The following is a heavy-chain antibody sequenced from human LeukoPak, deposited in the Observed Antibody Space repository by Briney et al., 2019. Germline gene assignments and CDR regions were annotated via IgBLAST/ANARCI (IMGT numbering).Heavy chain of an antibody. CDR2: IYHSGST. J-gene: IGHJ4*02. D-gene: IGHD3-3*01. Sequence: SETLSLTSAVSGYSISSGYYWGWIRQPPGKGLEWIGSIYHSGSTYYNPSLKSRVTISVDTSKNQFSLKLSSVTAADTAVYYCARTYDFWSGYLPYYFDYWGQGTLVTVSS. V-gene: IGHV4-38-2*01. CDR3: ARTYDFWSGYLPYYFDY. CDR1: GYSISSGYY.